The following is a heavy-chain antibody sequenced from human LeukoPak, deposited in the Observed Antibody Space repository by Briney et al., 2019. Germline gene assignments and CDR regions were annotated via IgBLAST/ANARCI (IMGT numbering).Heavy chain of an antibody. CDR1: GFSLSTSGAG. V-gene: IGHV2-5*02. Sequence: SGPTLVNPTQTLTLTCAFSGFSLSTSGAGVGWIRQPPGKALEWLALIYWDDDKRYSPSLKSRLTITKDTSKNQVVLTMTNMDPVDTATYYCIYSPVYTAYAYWGQGTLVTVSS. CDR2: IYWDDDK. CDR3: IYSPVYTAYAY. J-gene: IGHJ4*02. D-gene: IGHD5-12*01.